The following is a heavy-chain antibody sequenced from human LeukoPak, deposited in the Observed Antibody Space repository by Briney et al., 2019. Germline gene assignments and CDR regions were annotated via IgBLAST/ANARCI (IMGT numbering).Heavy chain of an antibody. CDR1: GFTFSSYA. D-gene: IGHD3-3*01. J-gene: IGHJ4*02. CDR3: VGTFTVFGVVSTIE. V-gene: IGHV3-23*01. Sequence: TGGSLRLSCAASGFTFSSYAMSWVRQAPGKGLGWVSAISGSGGSTYYADSVKGRFTISRDNSKNTLYLQMNSLRAEDTAAYYCVGTFTVFGVVSTIEWGQGTLVTVSS. CDR2: ISGSGGST.